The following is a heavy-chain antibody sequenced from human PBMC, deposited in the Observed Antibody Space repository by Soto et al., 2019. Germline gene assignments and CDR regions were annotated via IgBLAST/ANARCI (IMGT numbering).Heavy chain of an antibody. J-gene: IGHJ6*03. D-gene: IGHD1-7*01. Sequence: EVQLLESGGGLVQPGGSLRLSCAASGFTFSSYAMSWVRQAPGKRLEWVSAISGSGGSTYYADSVKGRFTISRDNSKNTLYLHMNSRRAEDTAVYYCAKDSITGTTYYYYMDVWGKGTTVTVSS. CDR3: AKDSITGTTYYYYMDV. CDR2: ISGSGGST. CDR1: GFTFSSYA. V-gene: IGHV3-23*01.